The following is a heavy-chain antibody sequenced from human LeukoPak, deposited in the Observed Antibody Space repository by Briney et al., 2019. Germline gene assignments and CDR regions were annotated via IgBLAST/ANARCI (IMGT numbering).Heavy chain of an antibody. CDR2: ISSSGSTI. J-gene: IGHJ3*02. CDR1: GFTFSDYY. Sequence: GGSLRLSCAASGFTFSDYYMSWIRQAPGKGLEWVSYISSSGSTIYYADSVKGRFTISRDNAKNSLYLQMNSLRAEDTAVYYCARDNDSSGSHAFDIWGQGTMVTVSS. CDR3: ARDNDSSGSHAFDI. V-gene: IGHV3-11*04. D-gene: IGHD3-22*01.